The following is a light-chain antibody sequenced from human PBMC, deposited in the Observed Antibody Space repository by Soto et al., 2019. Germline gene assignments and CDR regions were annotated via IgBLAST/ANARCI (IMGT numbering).Light chain of an antibody. V-gene: IGLV1-40*01. CDR3: QSYDGSLSGVM. CDR1: GSNLGTAFD. J-gene: IGLJ3*02. Sequence: QSVLTQPPSVSGAPGQRVTIACTGIGSNLGTAFDVHWYRQFPGRAPKLLLSGTSHRPSGVPNRFSGSKLGTSASLAITGLQAEDEGDYYCQSYDGSLSGVMFGGGTKLTVL. CDR2: GTS.